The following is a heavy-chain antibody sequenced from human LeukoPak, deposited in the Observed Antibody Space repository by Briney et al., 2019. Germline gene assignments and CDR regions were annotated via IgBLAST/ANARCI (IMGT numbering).Heavy chain of an antibody. J-gene: IGHJ4*02. CDR1: GYSFTSYD. D-gene: IGHD1/OR15-1a*01. V-gene: IGHV1-8*01. CDR2: MNPNSYKT. Sequence: ASVKVSCKASGYSFTSYDINWVRQATGQGLEWMGYMNPNSYKTDYAQKFQGRFTMTRKTSISTAYMEMSSLRSEDTAVYYCTRGNNGNDYWGQGTLVTVSS. CDR3: TRGNNGNDY.